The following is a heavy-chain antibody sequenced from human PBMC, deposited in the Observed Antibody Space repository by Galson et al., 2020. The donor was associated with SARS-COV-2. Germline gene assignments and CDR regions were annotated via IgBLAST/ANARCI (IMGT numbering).Heavy chain of an antibody. D-gene: IGHD4-17*01. CDR3: ARPHYGEYAPVAFDL. V-gene: IGHV4-30-2*01. CDR1: GTSISGGSYS. J-gene: IGHJ3*01. CDR2: ITHSGGT. Sequence: SETLSLTCAASGTSISGGSYSWNWNRPPPGKGLEWTGYITHSGGTYYNPSLKSRFTISGDRSKTQFSLRLSSVTAADAAVYFCARPHYGEYAPVAFDLWGPGARVTVAS.